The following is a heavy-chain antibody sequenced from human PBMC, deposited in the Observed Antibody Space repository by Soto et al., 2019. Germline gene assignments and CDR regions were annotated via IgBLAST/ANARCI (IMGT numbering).Heavy chain of an antibody. CDR2: IDPSDSYT. J-gene: IGHJ6*02. Sequence: PGESLKISCKGSGYSFTSYWISWVRQMPGKGLEWMGRIDPSDSYTNYSPSFQGHVTISADKSISTAYLQWSSLKASDTAMYYCARQGVMLRRAFSSGMDVWGQGTTVTGSS. V-gene: IGHV5-10-1*01. CDR1: GYSFTSYW. CDR3: ARQGVMLRRAFSSGMDV. D-gene: IGHD3-10*01.